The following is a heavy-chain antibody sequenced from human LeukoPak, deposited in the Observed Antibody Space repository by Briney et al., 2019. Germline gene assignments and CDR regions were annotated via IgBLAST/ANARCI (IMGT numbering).Heavy chain of an antibody. J-gene: IGHJ4*02. V-gene: IGHV3-23*01. CDR3: AKGDYVWGSYRYPFDY. Sequence: GGSLRLSCAASGFTFSSYWMSWVRQAPGKGLEWVSAISGSGGSTYYADSVKGRFTISRDNSKNTLHLQMNSLRAEDTAVYYCAKGDYVWGSYRYPFDYWGQETLVTVSS. CDR2: ISGSGGST. CDR1: GFTFSSYW. D-gene: IGHD3-16*02.